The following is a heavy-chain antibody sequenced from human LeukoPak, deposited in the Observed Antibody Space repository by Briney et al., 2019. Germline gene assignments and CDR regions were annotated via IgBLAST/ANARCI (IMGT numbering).Heavy chain of an antibody. CDR2: IYPGDSDT. CDR3: ARALRVAAAGNIYFDY. Sequence: GESLKISCKGSGYSFTSYWTGWVRQMPGKGLEWMGIIYPGDSDTRYSPSFQGQVTISADKSISTAYLQWSSLKASDTAMYYCARALRVAAAGNIYFDYWGQGTLVTVSS. V-gene: IGHV5-51*01. CDR1: GYSFTSYW. D-gene: IGHD6-13*01. J-gene: IGHJ4*02.